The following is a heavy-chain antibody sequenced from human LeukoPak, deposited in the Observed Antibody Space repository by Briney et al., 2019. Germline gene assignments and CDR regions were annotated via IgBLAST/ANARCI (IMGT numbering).Heavy chain of an antibody. CDR2: INPNSGGP. V-gene: IGHV1-2*02. D-gene: IGHD1-26*01. J-gene: IGHJ4*02. Sequence: ASVKVSCKASGYTFTGYYMHWVRQAPGQGLEWMGWINPNSGGPIYTQKFQGRVTMTSDTSISTAYMELSWLSSDDTAVYYCARDGGGSSIDYWGQGTLVTVSS. CDR1: GYTFTGYY. CDR3: ARDGGGSSIDY.